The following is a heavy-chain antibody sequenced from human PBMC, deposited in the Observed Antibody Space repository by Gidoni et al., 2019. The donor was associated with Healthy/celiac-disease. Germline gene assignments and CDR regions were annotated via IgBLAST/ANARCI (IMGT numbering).Heavy chain of an antibody. CDR2: INHSGST. Sequence: QVQLQQWGAGLLKPSETLSLTCAVYGGSFSGYYWSWIRQPPGKGLEWIGEINHSGSTNYNPSLKSRVTISVDTSKNQFSLKLSSVTAADTAVYYCARVPAGPTHPKPYYYYYYMDVWGKGTTVTVSS. J-gene: IGHJ6*03. CDR3: ARVPAGPTHPKPYYYYYYMDV. V-gene: IGHV4-34*01. CDR1: GGSFSGYY.